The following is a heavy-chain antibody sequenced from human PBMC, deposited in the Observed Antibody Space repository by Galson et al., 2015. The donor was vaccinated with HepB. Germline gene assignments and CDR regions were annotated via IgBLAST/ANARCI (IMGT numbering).Heavy chain of an antibody. CDR2: INPNSGGT. Sequence: SVKVSCKASGYTFTGYYMHWVRQAPGQGLEWMGWINPNSGGTNYAQKFQGRVTMTRDTSISTAYMELSRLRSDDTAVYYCARDLGYQLLSRLGIAAAGPFDYWGQGTLVTVSS. V-gene: IGHV1-2*02. CDR1: GYTFTGYY. J-gene: IGHJ4*02. CDR3: ARDLGYQLLSRLGIAAAGPFDY. D-gene: IGHD6-13*01.